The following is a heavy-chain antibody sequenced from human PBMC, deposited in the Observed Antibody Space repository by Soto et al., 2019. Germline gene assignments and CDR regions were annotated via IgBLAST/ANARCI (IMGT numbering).Heavy chain of an antibody. J-gene: IGHJ6*03. CDR3: AREYYGSEPPYYYYMDV. Sequence: SETLSLTCTVSGGSISSYYWSWIRQPPGKGLEWIGYIYYSGSTNYNPSPKSRVTISVDTSKNQFSLKLSSVTAADTAVYYCAREYYGSEPPYYYYMDVWGKGTTVTVSS. V-gene: IGHV4-59*01. CDR1: GGSISSYY. D-gene: IGHD3-10*01. CDR2: IYYSGST.